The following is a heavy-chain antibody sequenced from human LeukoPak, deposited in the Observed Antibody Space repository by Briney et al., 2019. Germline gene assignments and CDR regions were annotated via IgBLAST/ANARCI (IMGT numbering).Heavy chain of an antibody. D-gene: IGHD6-13*01. CDR3: ARYSSSWLYFDY. J-gene: IGHJ4*02. CDR1: GFTVSSNY. Sequence: SGGSLRLSCAASGFTVSSNYMSWVRQAPGKGLEWVSVIYSGGSTYYADSVKGRFTISRDNSKNTLYLQMNSLRAEDTAVYYCARYSSSWLYFDYWGQGTLVTVSS. CDR2: IYSGGST. V-gene: IGHV3-53*01.